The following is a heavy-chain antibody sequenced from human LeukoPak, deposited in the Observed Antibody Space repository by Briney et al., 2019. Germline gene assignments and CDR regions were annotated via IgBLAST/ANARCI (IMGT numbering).Heavy chain of an antibody. V-gene: IGHV1-3*02. J-gene: IGHJ5*02. D-gene: IGHD3-3*01. CDR3: AREPAAFGDNWFDP. CDR2: SNAGNGNT. CDR1: GYTFTSYA. Sequence: ASVKVSCKASGYTFTSYAMHWVRQAPGQRLEWMGWSNAGNGNTKYSQEFQGRVTITRDTSASTAYMELSSLRSEDMAVYYCAREPAAFGDNWFDPWGQGTLVTVSS.